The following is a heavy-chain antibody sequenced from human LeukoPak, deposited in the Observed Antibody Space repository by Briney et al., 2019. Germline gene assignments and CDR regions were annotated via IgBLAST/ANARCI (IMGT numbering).Heavy chain of an antibody. D-gene: IGHD3-22*01. V-gene: IGHV3-30*18. CDR2: ISYDGSNK. CDR3: AKDTLLMYYDSSGYYFDY. J-gene: IGHJ4*02. CDR1: GFTFSSYG. Sequence: GGSLRLSCAASGFTFSSYGMHWVRQAPGKGLERVAVISYDGSNKYYADSVKGRFTISRDNSKNTLYLQMNSLRAEDTAVYYCAKDTLLMYYDSSGYYFDYWGQGTLVTVSS.